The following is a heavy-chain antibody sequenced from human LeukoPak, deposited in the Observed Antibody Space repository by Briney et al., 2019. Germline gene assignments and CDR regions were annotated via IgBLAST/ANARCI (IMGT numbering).Heavy chain of an antibody. V-gene: IGHV1-18*01. D-gene: IGHD6-19*01. CDR1: GYTFTSYG. J-gene: IGHJ4*02. CDR2: ISAYNGNT. CDR3: ARDLYSSGWWPFDY. Sequence: GASVKVSCKASGYTFTSYGISWVRQAPGQGLEWMGWISAYNGNTNYAQKLQGRVTMTTDTSTSTAYMELRSLRSDDTAVYYCARDLYSSGWWPFDYWGQGTLVTVSS.